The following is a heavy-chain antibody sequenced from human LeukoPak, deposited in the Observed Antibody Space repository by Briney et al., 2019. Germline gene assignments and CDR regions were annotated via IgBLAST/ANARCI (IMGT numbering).Heavy chain of an antibody. CDR2: IRSDGSNK. J-gene: IGHJ5*02. CDR1: GFSFSSYG. Sequence: PGGSLRLSCAGSGFSFSSYGMHWVRQAPGKGLEWMAFIRSDGSNKYYADSVKGRFTISRDNSKNTLYLQMNSLKAEDTAVYYCAKGNYYDSSAYNWFDPWGQGTLVTVSS. CDR3: AKGNYYDSSAYNWFDP. D-gene: IGHD3-22*01. V-gene: IGHV3-30*02.